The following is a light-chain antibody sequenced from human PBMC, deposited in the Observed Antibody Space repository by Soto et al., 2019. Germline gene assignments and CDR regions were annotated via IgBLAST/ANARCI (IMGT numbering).Light chain of an antibody. CDR1: QSVSSN. J-gene: IGKJ1*01. CDR2: GAS. CDR3: QQYDNFPQT. V-gene: IGKV3D-15*01. Sequence: EMVMTQSPATLSVSPGERATLSCRASQSVSSNLAWYQQKPGQAPRLLIYGASTRATGIPARFSGSGSGTEFTLTISSLQSEDFAIYYCQQYDNFPQTFGQGTKVDIK.